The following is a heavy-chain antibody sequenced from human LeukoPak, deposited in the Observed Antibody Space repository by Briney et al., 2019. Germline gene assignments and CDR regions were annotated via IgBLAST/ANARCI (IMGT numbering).Heavy chain of an antibody. CDR2: INHSGST. D-gene: IGHD3-3*01. Sequence: NSSETLSLTCAVYGGSFSGYYWSWIRQPPGKGLEWIGEINHSGSTNYNPSLKSRVTISVDTSKNQFSLKLSSVTAADTAVYYCARARFLDLWGQGTLVTVSS. CDR1: GGSFSGYY. J-gene: IGHJ4*02. V-gene: IGHV4-34*01. CDR3: ARARFLDL.